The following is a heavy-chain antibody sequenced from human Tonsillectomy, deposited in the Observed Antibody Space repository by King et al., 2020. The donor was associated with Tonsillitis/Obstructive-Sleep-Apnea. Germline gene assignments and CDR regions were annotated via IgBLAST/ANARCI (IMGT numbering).Heavy chain of an antibody. D-gene: IGHD2-2*01. CDR1: GFTFSSYG. V-gene: IGHV3-33*01. CDR3: ARGDCNNTSCYLVGY. J-gene: IGHJ4*02. CDR2: IWYDGSNK. Sequence: VQLVESGGGVVQPGRSLRLSCAASGFTFSSYGMHWVRQAPGKGLEWVAVIWYDGSNKYYADSVKGRFTISRDNSKNTLFLQMNSLRAEDTAVYYCARGDCNNTSCYLVGYWGQGTLVTVSS.